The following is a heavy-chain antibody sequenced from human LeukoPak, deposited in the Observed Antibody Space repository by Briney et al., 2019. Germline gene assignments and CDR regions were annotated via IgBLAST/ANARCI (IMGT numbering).Heavy chain of an antibody. CDR2: MNPNSGNT. CDR3: ARGLGYCSGGSCYLSYYYGMDV. J-gene: IGHJ6*02. Sequence: GASVKVSCKASGYTFTSYDINWVRQATGQGLEWMGWMNPNSGNTGYAQKFQGRVTMTRNTSISTAYMELSSLRSEDTAVYYCARGLGYCSGGSCYLSYYYGMDVWGQGTTVTVSS. V-gene: IGHV1-8*01. CDR1: GYTFTSYD. D-gene: IGHD2-15*01.